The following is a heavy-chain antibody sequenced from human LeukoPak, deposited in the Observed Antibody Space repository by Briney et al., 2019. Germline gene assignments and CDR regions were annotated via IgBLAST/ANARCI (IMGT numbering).Heavy chain of an antibody. D-gene: IGHD6-6*01. J-gene: IGHJ5*02. CDR1: GGSFSGYY. Sequence: SETLSLTCAVYGGSFSGYYWSWIRQPPGKGLEWIGEINHSGSTNYNPSLKSRVTISVDTSKNQFSLKLSSVTAADTAVYYCARVARGIGGRPWWFDPWGQGTLVTVSS. CDR2: INHSGST. V-gene: IGHV4-34*01. CDR3: ARVARGIGGRPWWFDP.